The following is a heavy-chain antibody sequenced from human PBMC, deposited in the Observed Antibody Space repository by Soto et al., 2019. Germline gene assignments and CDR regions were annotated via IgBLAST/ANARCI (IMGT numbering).Heavy chain of an antibody. CDR3: AADHRRRSYQLEEGNWNYYYYMDV. D-gene: IGHD5-18*01. CDR2: IVVGSGNT. CDR1: GFTFTSSA. Sequence: GASVKVSCKASGFTFTSSAMQWVRQARGQRLEWIGWIVVGSGNTNYAQKFQERVTITRDMSTSTAYMELSSLRSEDTAVYYCAADHRRRSYQLEEGNWNYYYYMDVWGKGTTVTVSS. J-gene: IGHJ6*03. V-gene: IGHV1-58*02.